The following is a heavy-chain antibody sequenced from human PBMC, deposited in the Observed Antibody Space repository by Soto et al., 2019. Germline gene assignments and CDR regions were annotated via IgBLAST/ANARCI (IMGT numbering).Heavy chain of an antibody. CDR3: AKEAEYSSGWPFYFDY. Sequence: EVQLLESGGGLVQPGGSLRLSCAASGFTFSSYAMSWVRQAPGKGLAWVSAISGSGGSTYYADSVKGRFTISRDNSKNTLYLQMNSLRAEDTAVYYCAKEAEYSSGWPFYFDYWGQGTLVTVSS. V-gene: IGHV3-23*01. D-gene: IGHD6-19*01. J-gene: IGHJ4*02. CDR1: GFTFSSYA. CDR2: ISGSGGST.